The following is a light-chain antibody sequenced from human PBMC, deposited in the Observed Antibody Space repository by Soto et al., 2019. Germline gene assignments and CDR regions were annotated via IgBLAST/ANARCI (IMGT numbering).Light chain of an antibody. CDR3: QQRSNWGMYT. J-gene: IGKJ2*01. Sequence: EIVLTQSPATLSLSPGERATLSCRASQSVSRYLAWFQQKPGQAPRLLIYAVSNRATGIPARFSGSGSGTDFTLTISSLEPEDFAVYYCQQRSNWGMYTFGQGTKLEIK. CDR2: AVS. V-gene: IGKV3-11*01. CDR1: QSVSRY.